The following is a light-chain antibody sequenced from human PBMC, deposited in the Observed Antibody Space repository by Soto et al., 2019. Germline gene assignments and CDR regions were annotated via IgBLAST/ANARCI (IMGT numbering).Light chain of an antibody. V-gene: IGKV1-5*03. CDR3: QQYKTYSRT. Sequence: DIQMTQSPSTLSASVGDRVTITCRAGESISPWLAWYQQKPGKAPKILIYKASSLEGGVPSRFSGSESGTEFTLTISSLQPDDFATYYCQQYKTYSRTFGQGTKLEIK. CDR1: ESISPW. J-gene: IGKJ2*01. CDR2: KAS.